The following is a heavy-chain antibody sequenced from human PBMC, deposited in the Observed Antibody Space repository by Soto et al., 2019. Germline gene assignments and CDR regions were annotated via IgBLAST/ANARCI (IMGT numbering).Heavy chain of an antibody. CDR1: GYTFAGYY. CDR3: ARESRGILEWLPSPYYYGMDV. V-gene: IGHV1-2*04. D-gene: IGHD3-3*01. Sequence: ASVKVSCKASGYTFAGYYMHWVRQAPGQGLEWMGWINPNSGGTNYAQKFQGWVTMTRDTSISTAYMELSRLRSDDTAVYYCARESRGILEWLPSPYYYGMDVWGQGTTVTVSS. J-gene: IGHJ6*02. CDR2: INPNSGGT.